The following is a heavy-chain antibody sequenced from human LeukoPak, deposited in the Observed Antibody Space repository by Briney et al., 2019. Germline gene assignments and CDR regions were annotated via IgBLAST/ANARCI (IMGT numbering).Heavy chain of an antibody. Sequence: GASVKVSCKASGYTFTGYYMHWVRQAPGQGLEWMGWINPNSGGTSYAQKFQGRVTMTRDTSMNTAYMELSSLRSDDTAVYYCTRGNILGHSEWFHSAGDSWGQGTLVTVSS. CDR2: INPNSGGT. D-gene: IGHD3-9*01. J-gene: IGHJ5*01. CDR1: GYTFTGYY. V-gene: IGHV1-2*02. CDR3: TRGNILGHSEWFHSAGDS.